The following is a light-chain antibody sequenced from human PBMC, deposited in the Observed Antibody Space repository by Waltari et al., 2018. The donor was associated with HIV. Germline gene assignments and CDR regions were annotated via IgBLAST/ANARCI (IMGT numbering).Light chain of an antibody. J-gene: IGLJ2*01. CDR1: RSDLGSYNL. Sequence: QSALTQPASVSGSPGQSITISCTGSRSDLGSYNLVSWDQQNSGKVPKLLIYEVNKRPSGISERVFGSSSGNTASLKISGLQAEDEANYYCSSYAGDTTLLFGGGTKVTVL. V-gene: IGLV2-23*02. CDR3: SSYAGDTTLL. CDR2: EVN.